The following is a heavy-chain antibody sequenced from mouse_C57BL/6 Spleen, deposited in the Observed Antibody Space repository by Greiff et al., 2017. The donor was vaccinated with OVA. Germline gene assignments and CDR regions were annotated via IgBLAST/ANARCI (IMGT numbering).Heavy chain of an antibody. CDR3: AKVVDYYGSSYDYYAMDY. CDR2: IDPNSGGT. Sequence: QVQLQQPGAELVKPGASVKLSCKASGYTFTSYWMRWVKQRPGRGLEWIGRIDPNSGGTKYNEKFKSKATLTVDKPSSTSYIQLSRLTSEDSAVYYCAKVVDYYGSSYDYYAMDYWGQGTSVTVSS. CDR1: GYTFTSYW. J-gene: IGHJ4*01. V-gene: IGHV1-72*01. D-gene: IGHD1-1*01.